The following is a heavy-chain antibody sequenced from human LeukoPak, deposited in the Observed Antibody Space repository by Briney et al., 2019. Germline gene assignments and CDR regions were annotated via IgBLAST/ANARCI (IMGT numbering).Heavy chain of an antibody. CDR2: IYTSGST. CDR3: ASRQYCSGGSCYGLGDAFDI. D-gene: IGHD2-15*01. J-gene: IGHJ3*02. Sequence: PSETLSLTCTVSGVSISSGSYYWSWIRQPAGKGLEWIGRIYTSGSTNYNPSLKSRVTISVDTSKNQFSLKLSSVTAADTAVYYRASRQYCSGGSCYGLGDAFDIWGQGTMVTVSS. V-gene: IGHV4-61*02. CDR1: GVSISSGSYY.